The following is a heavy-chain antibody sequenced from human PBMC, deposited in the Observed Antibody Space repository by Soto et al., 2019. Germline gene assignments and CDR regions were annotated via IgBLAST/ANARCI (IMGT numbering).Heavy chain of an antibody. CDR1: GGAFSGSV. V-gene: IGHV1-69*01. D-gene: IGHD6-25*01. J-gene: IGHJ6*02. CDR2: IIPIYGSA. CDR3: ARGALAARGFYSCCQVDV. Sequence: QVQLVQSGAEVKQPGSSVKVSCKTSGGAFSGSVISWVRHVPGQGLDWMGAIIPIYGSANYAQNLQGRIMISAGESNSATCIERCRLRAEDDAVCYRARGALAARGFYSCCQVDVGG.